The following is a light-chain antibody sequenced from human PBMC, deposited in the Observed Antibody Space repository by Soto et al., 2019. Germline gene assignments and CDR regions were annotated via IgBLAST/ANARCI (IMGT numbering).Light chain of an antibody. CDR3: QQYNNYSPRT. Sequence: DIQMTQSPSTLSASVGDRVTITCRASQTSNWLAWYQQKPGKAPKLLIYKASRLESGVPPRFSGSGSGTEFTLTISSLQPDDFATYYCQQYNNYSPRTFGQGTKVETK. CDR2: KAS. CDR1: QTSNW. J-gene: IGKJ1*01. V-gene: IGKV1-5*03.